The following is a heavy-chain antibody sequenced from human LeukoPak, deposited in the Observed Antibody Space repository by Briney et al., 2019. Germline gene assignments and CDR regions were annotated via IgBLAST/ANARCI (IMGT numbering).Heavy chain of an antibody. CDR1: GFTFSSYE. CDR3: ARRPYYYDSLDY. CDR2: ISSSGSTI. Sequence: GSLRLSCAASGFTFSSYEMNWVRQAPGRGLEWVSYISSSGSTIYYADSVKGRFTISRDNPKNSLYLQMNSLRAEDTALYYCARRPYYYDSLDYWGQGTLVTVSS. J-gene: IGHJ4*02. V-gene: IGHV3-48*03. D-gene: IGHD3-22*01.